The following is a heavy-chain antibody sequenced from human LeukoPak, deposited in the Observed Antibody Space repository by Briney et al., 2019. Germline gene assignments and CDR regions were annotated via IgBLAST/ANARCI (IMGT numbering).Heavy chain of an antibody. CDR2: IDGSGGST. J-gene: IGHJ4*02. D-gene: IGHD5-12*01. CDR1: GFTFSSYA. Sequence: GGSLRLSCAASGFTFSSYAMSWFRQAPGRGLEWVSAIDGSGGSTYYADSVKGRFTISRDNSKNTLYLQMNSLRAEDTAIYYCAKDRRLPWDYFDSWGQETLVTVSS. V-gene: IGHV3-23*01. CDR3: AKDRRLPWDYFDS.